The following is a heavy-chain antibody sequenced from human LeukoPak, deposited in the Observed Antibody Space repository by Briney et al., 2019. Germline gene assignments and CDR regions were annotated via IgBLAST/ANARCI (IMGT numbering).Heavy chain of an antibody. V-gene: IGHV3-30*04. CDR1: GFTFSSYA. D-gene: IGHD3-10*01. CDR3: ARDRGITRGIWAY. J-gene: IGHJ4*02. CDR2: ISYDGSNK. Sequence: GRSLRLSCAASGFTFSSYAMHWVRQAPGKGLEWGAVISYDGSNKYYADSVKGRFTISRDNSKNTLYLQMNSLRAEDTAVYYCARDRGITRGIWAYWGQGTLVTVSS.